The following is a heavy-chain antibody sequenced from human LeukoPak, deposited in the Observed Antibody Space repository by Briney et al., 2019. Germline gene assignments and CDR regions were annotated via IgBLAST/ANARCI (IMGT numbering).Heavy chain of an antibody. CDR3: AKDKTGDSYNWFDP. D-gene: IGHD7-27*01. J-gene: IGHJ5*02. CDR2: ISGGGGGI. CDR1: GFTFSSYA. V-gene: IGHV3-23*01. Sequence: GGSLRLSCAASGFTFSSYAMSWVRQAPGKGQEWVSTISGGGGGIYYADSVKGRFTISRDNSKNTLFLQMNSLRAEDTAVYYCAKDKTGDSYNWFDPWGQGTLVTVSS.